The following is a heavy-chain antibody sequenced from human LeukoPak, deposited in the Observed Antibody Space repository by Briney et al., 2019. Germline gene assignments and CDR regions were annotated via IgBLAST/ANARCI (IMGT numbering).Heavy chain of an antibody. CDR1: GFTFSSYA. D-gene: IGHD2-15*01. J-gene: IGHJ4*02. CDR3: ARDAGVVVAARYFDY. CDR2: ISGSGGST. Sequence: GGSLRLSCAASGFTFSSYAMSWVRQAPGKGLEWVSVISGSGGSTYYADSVKGRFTISRDNSKNTLYLQMNSLRAEDTAVYYCARDAGVVVAARYFDYWGQGTLVTVSS. V-gene: IGHV3-23*01.